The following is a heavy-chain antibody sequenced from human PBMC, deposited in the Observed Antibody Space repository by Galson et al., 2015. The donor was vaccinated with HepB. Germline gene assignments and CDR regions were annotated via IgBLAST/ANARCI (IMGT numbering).Heavy chain of an antibody. Sequence: SLRLSCAASGFTFDDHGMTWVRQAPGKGLEWVSGINWNGGSTGYADSVKGRFTISRDNAKKSLYLQMNRLRVEDTALYYCARGWGDGHNYDLWGQGTLVTVSS. CDR1: GFTFDDHG. CDR3: ARGWGDGHNYDL. J-gene: IGHJ5*02. D-gene: IGHD5-24*01. CDR2: INWNGGST. V-gene: IGHV3-20*04.